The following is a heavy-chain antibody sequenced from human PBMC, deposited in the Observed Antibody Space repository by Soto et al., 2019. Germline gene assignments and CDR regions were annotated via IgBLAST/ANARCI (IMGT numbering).Heavy chain of an antibody. Sequence: SVKVSCKASGGTFSSDGINWVRQTPGQGLEWMGRIIPFLDVTNYAQKFQGRVTITADKATSIAYLELNSLKSEDTAVYYCARSRSCTSATCYTPQPFDYWRQGALVTVSS. CDR3: ARSRSCTSATCYTPQPFDY. V-gene: IGHV1-69*04. CDR2: IIPFLDVT. D-gene: IGHD2-2*02. CDR1: GGTFSSDG. J-gene: IGHJ4*02.